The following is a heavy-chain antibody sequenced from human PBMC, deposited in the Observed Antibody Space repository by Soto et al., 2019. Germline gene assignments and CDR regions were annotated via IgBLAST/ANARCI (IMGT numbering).Heavy chain of an antibody. Sequence: PSETLSLTCTVSGGSISSYYWSWIRQPPGKGLEWIGYIYYSGSTNYNPSLKSRVTISVDTSKNQFSLKLSSVTAADTAVYYCARRTGVWGRGYYYYMDVWGKGTAVTVSS. V-gene: IGHV4-59*01. CDR2: IYYSGST. CDR1: GGSISSYY. D-gene: IGHD3-16*01. CDR3: ARRTGVWGRGYYYYMDV. J-gene: IGHJ6*03.